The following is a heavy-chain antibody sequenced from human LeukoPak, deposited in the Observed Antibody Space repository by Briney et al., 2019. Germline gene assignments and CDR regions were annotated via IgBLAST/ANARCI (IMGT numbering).Heavy chain of an antibody. CDR3: ARGWRVGTIRDIFLDD. V-gene: IGHV3-74*03. CDR2: IIGDGSDT. D-gene: IGHD1-26*01. J-gene: IGHJ4*02. CDR1: GFTFSTYW. Sequence: GGSLRLSCAATGFTFSTYWMHWVRQDPGKGLVWVSRIIGDGSDTTYADSVKGRFTISRDNAKNTVYLQMNSLRAEDTAVYYCARGWRVGTIRDIFLDDWGQGTQVTVSS.